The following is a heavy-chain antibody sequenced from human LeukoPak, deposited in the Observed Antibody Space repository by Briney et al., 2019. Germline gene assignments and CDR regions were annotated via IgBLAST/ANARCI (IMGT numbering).Heavy chain of an antibody. J-gene: IGHJ6*03. CDR2: INHSGST. D-gene: IGHD3-16*01. CDR1: GGSFSGYY. V-gene: IGHV4-34*01. CDR3: ARGRGYGPFYYYYMDV. Sequence: PSETLSLTCAVYGGSFSGYYWSWIRQPPGKGLEWIGEINHSGSTNYNPSLKSRVTISVDTSKNQFSLKLSSVTAADTAVYYCARGRGYGPFYYYYMDVWGKGTTVTVSS.